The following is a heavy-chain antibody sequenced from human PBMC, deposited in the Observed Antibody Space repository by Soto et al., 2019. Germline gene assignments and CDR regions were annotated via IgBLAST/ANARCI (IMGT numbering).Heavy chain of an antibody. D-gene: IGHD2-2*01. J-gene: IGHJ4*02. Sequence: ASVKVSCKASGYTFTGYYMHWVRQAPGQGLDGMGWINPNSGGTNYAQKFQGRVTMTRDTSISTAYMELSRLRSDDTAVYYCARDTDFLGYCSSTSCYYYGSGSYFDYWGQGTLVTVSS. CDR3: ARDTDFLGYCSSTSCYYYGSGSYFDY. V-gene: IGHV1-2*02. CDR1: GYTFTGYY. CDR2: INPNSGGT.